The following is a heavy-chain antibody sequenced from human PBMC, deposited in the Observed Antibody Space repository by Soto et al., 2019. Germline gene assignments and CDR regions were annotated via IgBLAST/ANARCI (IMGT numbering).Heavy chain of an antibody. CDR2: IFHTGGT. CDR3: ARVFSSGSGWMYYFDF. D-gene: IGHD6-25*01. J-gene: IGHJ4*02. CDR1: SDSIAGENW. Sequence: QVQLQESGPGLVKPSETLSLTCTVSSDSIAGENWWSWVRQPPGMGLEWIGEIFHTGGTNYNPSLKSRVTMEVDKSKNQFSLNLISATAAYTAVYYCARVFSSGSGWMYYFDFWGQGTLVSVSS. V-gene: IGHV4-4*02.